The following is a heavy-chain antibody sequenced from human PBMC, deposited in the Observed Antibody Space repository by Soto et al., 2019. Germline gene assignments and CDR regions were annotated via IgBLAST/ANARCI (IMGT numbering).Heavy chain of an antibody. V-gene: IGHV1-69*06. Sequence: SVKVSCKASGGTFSSYAISWVRQAPGQGLEWMGGIIPIFGTANYAQKFQGRVTITADKSTSTAYMELSSLRSEDTAVYYCARVPDCSGGSCHAYFDYWGQRTLVTVSS. CDR1: GGTFSSYA. J-gene: IGHJ4*02. D-gene: IGHD2-15*01. CDR3: ARVPDCSGGSCHAYFDY. CDR2: IIPIFGTA.